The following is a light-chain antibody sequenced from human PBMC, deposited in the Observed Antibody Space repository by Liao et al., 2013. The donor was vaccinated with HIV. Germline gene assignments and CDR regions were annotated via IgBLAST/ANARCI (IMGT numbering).Light chain of an antibody. CDR1: ELGEKH. CDR3: QAWDSSTVV. V-gene: IGLV3-1*01. Sequence: SYELTQPPAVSVSPGQTARITCSGEELGEKHASWYQQKPGQSPLLVIYEDYKRPSGIPERFSGSNSGNTATLTISGTQAMDEADYYCQAWDSSTVVFGGGTKLTVL. CDR2: EDY. J-gene: IGLJ2*01.